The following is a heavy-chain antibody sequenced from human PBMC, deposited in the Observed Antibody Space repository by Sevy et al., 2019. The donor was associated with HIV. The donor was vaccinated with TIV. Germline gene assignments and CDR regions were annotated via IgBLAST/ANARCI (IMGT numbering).Heavy chain of an antibody. CDR3: AQETVGRFDS. CDR2: INSDGSST. CDR1: GFTFSSYW. J-gene: IGHJ4*02. V-gene: IGHV3-74*01. D-gene: IGHD3-16*01. Sequence: GGSLRLSCAASGFTFSSYWMHWVRQAPGKGLVWVSRINSDGSSTSYADSVEGRFTISRDNAKNSLYLQMNSLRVEDTAVYYCAQETVGRFDSWGQGTLVTVSS.